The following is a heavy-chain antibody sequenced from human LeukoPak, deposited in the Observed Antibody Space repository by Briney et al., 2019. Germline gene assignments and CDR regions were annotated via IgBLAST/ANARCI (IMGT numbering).Heavy chain of an antibody. V-gene: IGHV3-66*01. CDR2: IYSGGST. J-gene: IGHJ4*02. Sequence: GGSLSLSCAASGFTFSSSDIHWVRQAPGKGLEWVSVIYSGGSTYYADSVKGRFTISRDNSKNTLYLQMNSLRAEDTAVYYCARGPGPFDYWGQGTLVTVSS. CDR1: GFTFSSSD. CDR3: ARGPGPFDY.